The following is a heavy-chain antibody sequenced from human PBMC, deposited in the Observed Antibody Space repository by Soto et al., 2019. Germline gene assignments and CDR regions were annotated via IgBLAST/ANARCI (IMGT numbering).Heavy chain of an antibody. CDR3: ARDCDVHSFVVVPAASFGWFDP. CDR2: ISSSSSYI. CDR1: GFTFSSYS. V-gene: IGHV3-21*01. J-gene: IGHJ5*02. Sequence: GGSLRLSCAASGFTFSSYSMNWVRQAPGKGLEWVSSISSSSSYIYYADSVKGRFTISRDNAKNSLYLQMNSLRAEDTAVYYCARDCDVHSFVVVPAASFGWFDPWGQGTLVTVSS. D-gene: IGHD2-2*01.